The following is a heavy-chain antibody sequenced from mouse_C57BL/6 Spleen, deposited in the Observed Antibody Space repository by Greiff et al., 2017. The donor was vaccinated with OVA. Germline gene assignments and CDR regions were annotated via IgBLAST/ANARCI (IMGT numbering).Heavy chain of an antibody. CDR3: TRGYDYDAFDV. V-gene: IGHV5-9-1*02. J-gene: IGHJ1*03. CDR1: GFTFSSYA. CDR2: ISSGGDYI. Sequence: EVKVEESGEGLVKPGGSLKLSCAASGFTFSSYAMSWVRQTPEKRLEWVAYISSGGDYIYYADTVKGRFTISRDNARNTLYLQMSSLKSEDTAMYYCTRGYDYDAFDVWGTGTTVTVSS. D-gene: IGHD2-4*01.